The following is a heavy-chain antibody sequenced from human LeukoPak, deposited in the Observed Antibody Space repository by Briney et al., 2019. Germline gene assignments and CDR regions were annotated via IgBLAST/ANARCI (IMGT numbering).Heavy chain of an antibody. V-gene: IGHV1-2*02. CDR2: INPNSGGT. D-gene: IGHD4-17*01. Sequence: VASVKVSCKASGGTFSSYAISWVRQAPGQGLEWMGWINPNSGGTNYAQKFQGRVTMTRDTSISTAYMELSRLRSDDTAVYYCARLRRVYNWFDPWGQGTLVTVSS. CDR3: ARLRRVYNWFDP. J-gene: IGHJ5*02. CDR1: GGTFSSYA.